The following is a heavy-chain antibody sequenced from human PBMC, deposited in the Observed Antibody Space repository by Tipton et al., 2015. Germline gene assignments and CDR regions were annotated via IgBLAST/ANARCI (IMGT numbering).Heavy chain of an antibody. J-gene: IGHJ4*02. CDR1: GGSVTSGNYY. CDR2: IQYSGST. D-gene: IGHD4-23*01. V-gene: IGHV4-61*01. Sequence: VKPSEILSLTCNVSGGSVTSGNYYWSWIRQPPGKELEWIGYIQYSGSTNYNPSLKSRVTISVDTSKTQFSLKMSSVTASDTAVYYCARARGRHGGLFDSWGQGILVTVSS. CDR3: ARARGRHGGLFDS.